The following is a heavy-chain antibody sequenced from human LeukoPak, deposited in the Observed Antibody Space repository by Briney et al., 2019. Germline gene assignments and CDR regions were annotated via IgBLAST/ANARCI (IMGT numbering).Heavy chain of an antibody. J-gene: IGHJ6*03. CDR1: GFTFSDYY. Sequence: GGSLRLSFAASGFTFSDYYMSWIRQAPGKGLEWVSYISSSGSTIYYADSVKGRFTISRDNAKNSLYLQMNSLKTEDTAVYYCTTISSPGYMDAWGRGTTVTVSS. D-gene: IGHD6-13*01. CDR3: TTISSPGYMDA. V-gene: IGHV3-11*01. CDR2: ISSSGSTI.